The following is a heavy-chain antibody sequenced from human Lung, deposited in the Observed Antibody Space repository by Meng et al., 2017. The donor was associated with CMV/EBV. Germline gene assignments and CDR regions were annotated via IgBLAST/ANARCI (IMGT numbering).Heavy chain of an antibody. V-gene: IGHV5-51*01. J-gene: IGHJ5*02. D-gene: IGHD4-17*01. CDR3: ARRGMMTTRGYWCDP. Sequence: GESLKISCEGSGYSFSNYWIDWVRQMPGKGLEWMGSIHPGDSDTRYSPSFHGQVTFSADKSIRTAYLQWSGLKASDTAMYYCARRGMMTTRGYWCDPWGQGTXVTVSS. CDR2: IHPGDSDT. CDR1: GYSFSNYW.